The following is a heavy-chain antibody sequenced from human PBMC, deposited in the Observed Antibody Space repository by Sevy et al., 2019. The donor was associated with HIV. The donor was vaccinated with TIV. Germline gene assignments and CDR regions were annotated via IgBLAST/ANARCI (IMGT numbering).Heavy chain of an antibody. V-gene: IGHV3-48*01. D-gene: IGHD5-12*01. CDR1: GFTFSSYS. J-gene: IGHJ6*02. Sequence: GGSLRLSCAASGFTFSSYSMNWVRQAPGKGLEWLSYIDSNSSNRYYAESVKGRFTVSRDNAKKSLYVQMNSLRGEDTAVYYCAREGGYTDQGMDVWGQGTTVTVSS. CDR3: AREGGYTDQGMDV. CDR2: IDSNSSNR.